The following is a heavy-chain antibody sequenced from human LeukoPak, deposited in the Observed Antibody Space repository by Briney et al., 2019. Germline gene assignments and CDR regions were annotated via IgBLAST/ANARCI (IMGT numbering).Heavy chain of an antibody. CDR2: IHSSGTVK. CDR3: ALLAVASDFDY. CDR1: RFPFSIYE. Sequence: GGSLRLSCVVSRFPFSIYEMNWVRQAPGKGVEWVSNIHSSGTVKYYSDSVKGRFSISRDNAKSSLYLQMNSLRVEDTAVYYCALLAVASDFDYRGQGALVTVSS. D-gene: IGHD6-19*01. J-gene: IGHJ4*02. V-gene: IGHV3-48*03.